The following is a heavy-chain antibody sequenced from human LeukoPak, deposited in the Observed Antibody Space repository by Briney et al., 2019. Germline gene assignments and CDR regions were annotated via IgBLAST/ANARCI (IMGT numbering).Heavy chain of an antibody. D-gene: IGHD6-13*01. J-gene: IGHJ4*02. CDR2: IYSTGST. CDR3: ARQIASAGTAGFDF. CDR1: GGSISSYY. Sequence: PSETLSLTCTVSGGSISSYYWSWIRQPAGKGLEWIGRIYSTGSTNYNPSLKSRVTMSVNTSKNQFSLRLRSVTAADTAVYYCARQIASAGTAGFDFWGQGALVTVSS. V-gene: IGHV4-4*07.